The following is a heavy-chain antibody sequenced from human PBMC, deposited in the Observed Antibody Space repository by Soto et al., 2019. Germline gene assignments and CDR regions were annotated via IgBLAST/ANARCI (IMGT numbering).Heavy chain of an antibody. CDR1: GYRFTSHW. Sequence: EVQLVQSGAEVKKPGESLKISCKGSGYRFTSHWIGWVRQMPGKGLEWMGLIYPGDSDVRYSPSFQGQVTISADKSISTAYLQWTTLQASDTAKYYCARGGSGFSGSLYYGMDVWGQGTTVTVSS. D-gene: IGHD1-26*01. CDR3: ARGGSGFSGSLYYGMDV. J-gene: IGHJ6*02. V-gene: IGHV5-51*01. CDR2: IYPGDSDV.